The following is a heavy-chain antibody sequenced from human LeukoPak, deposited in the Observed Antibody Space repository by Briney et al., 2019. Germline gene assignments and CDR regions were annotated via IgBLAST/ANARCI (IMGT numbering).Heavy chain of an antibody. V-gene: IGHV1-2*02. CDR3: ARGSEWELPDFDY. Sequence: ASVTVSCKASGYTFTGYYMHWVRQAPGQGLEWMGWINPNSGGTNYAQKFQGRVTMTRDTSISTAYMELSRLRSDDTAVYYCARGSEWELPDFDYWGQGTLVTVSS. D-gene: IGHD1-26*01. CDR2: INPNSGGT. J-gene: IGHJ4*02. CDR1: GYTFTGYY.